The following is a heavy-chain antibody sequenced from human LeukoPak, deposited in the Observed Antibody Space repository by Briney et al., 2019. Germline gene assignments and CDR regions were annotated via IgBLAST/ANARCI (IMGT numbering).Heavy chain of an antibody. CDR3: ARGRVTMVRGRWFDP. V-gene: IGHV4-34*01. D-gene: IGHD3-10*01. CDR1: GGSFSGYY. CDR2: INHSGST. Sequence: PSETLSLTCAVYGGSFSGYYWSWIRQPPGKGLEWIGEINHSGSTNYNPSLKSRVTISVDTSKNQLSLKLSSVTAADTAVYYCARGRVTMVRGRWFDPWGQGTLVTVSS. J-gene: IGHJ5*02.